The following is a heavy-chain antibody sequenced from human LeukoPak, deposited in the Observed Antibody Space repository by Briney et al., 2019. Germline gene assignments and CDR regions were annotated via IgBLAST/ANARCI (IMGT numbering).Heavy chain of an antibody. CDR1: GYTFTSYG. Sequence: ASVKVSCTASGYTFTSYGISWVRQAPGQGLEWMGWISAYNGNTNYAQKLQGRVTMTTDTSTSTAYMELRSLRSDDTAVYYCARVGSSRTTVTEYYYYGMDVWGQGTTVTVSS. CDR2: ISAYNGNT. J-gene: IGHJ6*02. D-gene: IGHD4-17*01. CDR3: ARVGSSRTTVTEYYYYGMDV. V-gene: IGHV1-18*01.